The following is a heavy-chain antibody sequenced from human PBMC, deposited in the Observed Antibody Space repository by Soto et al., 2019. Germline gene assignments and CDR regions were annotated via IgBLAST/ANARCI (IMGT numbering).Heavy chain of an antibody. J-gene: IGHJ4*02. CDR1: GFTFSSYA. CDR2: IKQDGSEK. Sequence: GGSLRLSCAASGFTFSSYAMSWVRQAPGKGLEWVANIKQDGSEKYYVDSVKGRFTISRDNAKNSLYLQMNSLRAEDTAVYYCASLCSSTSCYEGVDYWGQGTLVTVSS. CDR3: ASLCSSTSCYEGVDY. V-gene: IGHV3-7*01. D-gene: IGHD2-2*01.